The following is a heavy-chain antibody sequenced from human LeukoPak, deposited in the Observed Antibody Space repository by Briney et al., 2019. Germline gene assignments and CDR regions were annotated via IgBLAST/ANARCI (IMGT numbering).Heavy chain of an antibody. Sequence: PGGSLRLSCAASGFTFSSYSMNWVRQAPGKGLEGVSYISSSSSTIYYADSVKGRFTISRDNAKNSLYLQMNSLRAEDTAVYYCAREFGYSSSWYDWGLDYWGQGTLVTVSS. CDR2: ISSSSSTI. D-gene: IGHD6-13*01. CDR1: GFTFSSYS. J-gene: IGHJ4*02. CDR3: AREFGYSSSWYDWGLDY. V-gene: IGHV3-48*04.